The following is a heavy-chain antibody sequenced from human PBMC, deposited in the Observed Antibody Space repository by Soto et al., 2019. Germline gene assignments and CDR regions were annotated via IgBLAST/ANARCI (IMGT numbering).Heavy chain of an antibody. CDR2: ISYDGSNK. Sequence: PGWSLRLSCAASGFTFSSYGMHWVRQAPGKGLEWVAVISYDGSNKYYADSVKGRFTISRDNSKKTVSLQLNNLRDDDTAVYYCARDSGRGGDYYFYGMGVWGQGTTVTVSS. V-gene: IGHV3-30*03. CDR3: ARDSGRGGDYYFYGMGV. D-gene: IGHD3-10*01. J-gene: IGHJ6*02. CDR1: GFTFSSYG.